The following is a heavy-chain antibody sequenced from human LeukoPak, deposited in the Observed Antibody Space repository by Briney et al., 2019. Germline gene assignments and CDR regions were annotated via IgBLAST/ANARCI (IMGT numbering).Heavy chain of an antibody. J-gene: IGHJ4*02. D-gene: IGHD6-13*01. V-gene: IGHV3-53*05. CDR3: AKDMSGDSSSWYYFDY. CDR1: EITVSNNY. Sequence: GGSLRLSCAASEITVSNNYMSWVRQAPGKGLEWVSVLYIDGTTYYTDSVKGRFTISRDNAKNSLYLQMNSLRAEDTALYYCAKDMSGDSSSWYYFDYWGQGTLVTVSS. CDR2: LYIDGTT.